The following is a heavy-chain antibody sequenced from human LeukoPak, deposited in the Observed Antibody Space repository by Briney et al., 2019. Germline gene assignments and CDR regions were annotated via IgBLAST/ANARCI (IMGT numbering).Heavy chain of an antibody. D-gene: IGHD1-26*01. CDR1: GFTFSSYA. Sequence: PGGSLRPSCVASGFTFSSYAMSWVGQAPGKGLEWVSAISGSGVTTHYAGSVKGRFSISRDNSKNTLYLQMNSLRAEDTALYYCAKKVVVGATSPYSDFQDWGQGTLVTVSS. J-gene: IGHJ1*01. CDR3: AKKVVVGATSPYSDFQD. V-gene: IGHV3-23*01. CDR2: ISGSGVTT.